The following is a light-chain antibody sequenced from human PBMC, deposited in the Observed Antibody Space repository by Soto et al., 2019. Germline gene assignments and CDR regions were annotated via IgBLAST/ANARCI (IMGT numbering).Light chain of an antibody. CDR3: SSYTSSSSLVV. CDR2: DVS. J-gene: IGLJ2*01. V-gene: IGLV2-14*01. CDR1: SSDVGGYNY. Sequence: QSALTQPASVSGSPGQSITISCTGTSSDVGGYNYVSWYQQHPGKAPKLMIYDVSNRPSGVSNRLSGSKSGNTASLTISGPQAEDEADYYCSSYTSSSSLVVFGGGTKVTVL.